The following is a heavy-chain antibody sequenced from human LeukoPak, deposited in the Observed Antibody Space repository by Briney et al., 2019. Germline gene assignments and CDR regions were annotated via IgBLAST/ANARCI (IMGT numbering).Heavy chain of an antibody. D-gene: IGHD3-10*01. CDR1: GFTFSSYW. CDR2: IKQDGSEK. Sequence: GGSLRLSCAASGFTFSSYWMSWVRQAPGKGLEWVANIKQDGSEKYYVDSVKGRFTISRDNAKNSLYLQMNSLRAEDTAVYYCARENQSLWFGELSFDYWGQGTLVTVSS. J-gene: IGHJ4*02. CDR3: ARENQSLWFGELSFDY. V-gene: IGHV3-7*01.